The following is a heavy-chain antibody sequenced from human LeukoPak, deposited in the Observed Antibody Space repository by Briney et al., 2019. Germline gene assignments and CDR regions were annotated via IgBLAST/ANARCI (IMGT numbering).Heavy chain of an antibody. D-gene: IGHD5-12*01. V-gene: IGHV3-30*04. Sequence: GGSLRLSCAASGFSFDRYAMHWVRLPPGKGLEWVVVISYNGRNTFYADSVKGRFTISRDNSKNTMYLQMNNLRTDDTALYYCARGDMVGAIKAFDIWGQGTLVTVSS. CDR1: GFSFDRYA. CDR3: ARGDMVGAIKAFDI. J-gene: IGHJ3*02. CDR2: ISYNGRNT.